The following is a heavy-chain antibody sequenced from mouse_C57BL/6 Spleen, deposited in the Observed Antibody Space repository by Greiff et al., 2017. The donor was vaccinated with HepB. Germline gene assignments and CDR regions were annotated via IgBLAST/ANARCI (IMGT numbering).Heavy chain of an antibody. V-gene: IGHV1-80*01. CDR3: ARKDGSSFRFDY. J-gene: IGHJ2*01. CDR2: IYPGDGDT. Sequence: QVQLKESGAELVKPGASVKISCKASGYAFSSYWMNWVKQRPGKGLEWIGQIYPGDGDTNYNGKFKGKATLTADKSSSTAYMQLSSLTSEDSAVYFCARKDGSSFRFDYWGQGTTLTVSS. D-gene: IGHD1-1*01. CDR1: GYAFSSYW.